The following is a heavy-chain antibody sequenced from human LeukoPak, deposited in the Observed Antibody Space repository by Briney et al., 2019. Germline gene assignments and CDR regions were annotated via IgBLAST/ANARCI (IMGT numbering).Heavy chain of an antibody. Sequence: GESPKISCKGSGYSFTSYWIGWVRQMPGKGLEWMGIVYPGDSDTRYSPSFQGQVTISADKSISTAYLQWSSLKASDTAMYYCARSVQGYCSSTSCYGRYYFGMDVWGQGTTVTVSS. V-gene: IGHV5-51*01. CDR1: GYSFTSYW. CDR2: VYPGDSDT. CDR3: ARSVQGYCSSTSCYGRYYFGMDV. J-gene: IGHJ6*02. D-gene: IGHD2-2*01.